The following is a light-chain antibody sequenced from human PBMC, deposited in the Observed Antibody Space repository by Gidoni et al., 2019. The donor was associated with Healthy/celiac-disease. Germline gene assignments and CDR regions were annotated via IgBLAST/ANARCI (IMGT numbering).Light chain of an antibody. V-gene: IGKV1D-12*01. CDR2: AAS. J-gene: IGKJ3*01. CDR1: QGIRSW. Sequence: DIQMTQSPSSVSASVGDRVTITCRASQGIRSWLAWYQQKPGKAPKLLIYAASSLQSGVPSRFSGSGSGTDFTLTISSLQPEDFATYYCQQANSFPPAFTFGPGTKVDIK. CDR3: QQANSFPPAFT.